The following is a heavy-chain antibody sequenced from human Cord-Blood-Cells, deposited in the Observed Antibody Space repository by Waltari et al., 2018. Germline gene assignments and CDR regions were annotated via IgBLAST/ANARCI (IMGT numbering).Heavy chain of an antibody. CDR1: GGSISSYY. D-gene: IGHD1-26*01. CDR3: ASRGARYYYYGMDV. V-gene: IGHV4-59*01. Sequence: QVQLQESGPGLVKPSETLSLTCTVSGGSISSYYWSWIRQPPGKGLEWIGYIYYSGSTNYNPSLKSRVTISVDTSKNQFSLKLSSVTAADTAVYYCASRGARYYYYGMDVWGQGTTVTVSS. CDR2: IYYSGST. J-gene: IGHJ6*02.